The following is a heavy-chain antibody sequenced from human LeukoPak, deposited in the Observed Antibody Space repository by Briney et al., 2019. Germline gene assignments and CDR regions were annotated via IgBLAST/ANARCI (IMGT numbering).Heavy chain of an antibody. Sequence: GASVKVSCKVSGYTFTSYDINWVRQATGQGLEWMGWMNPNSGNTGYAQKFQGRVTITRNTSISTAYMELSSLRPEDTAVYYCARRPLQSDWFDPWGQGTLVTVSS. CDR1: GYTFTSYD. J-gene: IGHJ5*02. CDR3: ARRPLQSDWFDP. V-gene: IGHV1-8*03. D-gene: IGHD5-24*01. CDR2: MNPNSGNT.